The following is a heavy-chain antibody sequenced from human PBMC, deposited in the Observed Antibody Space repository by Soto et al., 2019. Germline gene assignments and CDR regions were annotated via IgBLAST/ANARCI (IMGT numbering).Heavy chain of an antibody. CDR1: DGSFSGYY. CDR2: INHSGST. CDR3: ARGYSSSWYFWFDP. D-gene: IGHD6-13*01. Sequence: QVQLQQWGAGLLKPSETLSLTCAVYDGSFSGYYWSWIRQPPGKGLEWIGEINHSGSTNYNPSLKSRVTIAVETSKNQVALKLSSVTAADTAVYYCARGYSSSWYFWFDPWGQGTLVTVSS. J-gene: IGHJ5*02. V-gene: IGHV4-34*01.